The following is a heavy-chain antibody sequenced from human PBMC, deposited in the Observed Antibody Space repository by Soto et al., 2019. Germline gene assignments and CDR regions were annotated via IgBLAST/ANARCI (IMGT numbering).Heavy chain of an antibody. J-gene: IGHJ4*02. CDR1: GGSISSSSYY. V-gene: IGHV4-39*01. CDR2: IYYSGST. Sequence: SETLSLTCTVSGGSISSSSYYWGWIRQPPGKGLEWIGSIYYSGSTYYNPSLKSRVTISVDTSKNQFSLKLSSVTAADTAVYYCARHIVVVPAAMGGYLDYWGQGTLVTVSS. CDR3: ARHIVVVPAAMGGYLDY. D-gene: IGHD2-2*01.